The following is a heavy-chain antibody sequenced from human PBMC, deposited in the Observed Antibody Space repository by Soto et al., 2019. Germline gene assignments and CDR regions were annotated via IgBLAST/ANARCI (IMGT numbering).Heavy chain of an antibody. V-gene: IGHV1-69*13. J-gene: IGHJ4*02. CDR2: IIPLFGTA. Sequence: PSVKVSCKASGGTFSRYGINWVRQAPGHGLEWMGGIIPLFGTANYAQKFQGRVTITADESTSTAHMELRSLRSEDTAVYYCARDYGHDCSGGNCYFYLWGQGTLVTVSS. CDR1: GGTFSRYG. D-gene: IGHD2-15*01. CDR3: ARDYGHDCSGGNCYFYL.